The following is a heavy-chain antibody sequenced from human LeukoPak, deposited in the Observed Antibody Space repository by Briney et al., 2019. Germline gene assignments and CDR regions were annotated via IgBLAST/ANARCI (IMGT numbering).Heavy chain of an antibody. J-gene: IGHJ4*02. D-gene: IGHD6-19*01. CDR1: GFSFSNHY. V-gene: IGHV3-7*01. CDR2: INEDGSNK. CDR3: TRVIVAVPGYFDYFDF. Sequence: SGGSLRLSCTAPGFSFSNHYMRWIRQAPGKGLEWVANINEDGSNKWHLGSVKGRFTVSRDNARNSLYLQMNSLRVEDTAVYYCTRVIVAVPGYFDYFDFWGQGVLVTVSS.